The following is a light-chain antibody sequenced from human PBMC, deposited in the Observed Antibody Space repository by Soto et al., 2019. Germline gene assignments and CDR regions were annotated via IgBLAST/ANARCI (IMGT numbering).Light chain of an antibody. J-gene: IGKJ1*01. CDR3: LQVYSFPRT. Sequence: DIQMTQSPSSVSASVGARITITCRTSQDMGGRLAWFQQKPGKAPQYLIQAASILQSGVPSRFSGSGSGTEFILSINSLQPEDFASYFCLQVYSFPRTFGLGTKV. CDR2: AAS. CDR1: QDMGGR. V-gene: IGKV1-12*01.